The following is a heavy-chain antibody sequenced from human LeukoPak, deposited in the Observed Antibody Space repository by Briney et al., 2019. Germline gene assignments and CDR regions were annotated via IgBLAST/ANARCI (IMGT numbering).Heavy chain of an antibody. Sequence: GGSLRLSCAASGFTFSSYAMSWVRQAPGKGLEWVSAISGSGGSTYYADSVKGRFTISRDNSKNTLYLQMNSLRAEDTAVYYCAKVSPIMITFGGVIVNPPDYWGQGTLVTVSS. D-gene: IGHD3-16*02. J-gene: IGHJ4*02. V-gene: IGHV3-23*01. CDR1: GFTFSSYA. CDR3: AKVSPIMITFGGVIVNPPDY. CDR2: ISGSGGST.